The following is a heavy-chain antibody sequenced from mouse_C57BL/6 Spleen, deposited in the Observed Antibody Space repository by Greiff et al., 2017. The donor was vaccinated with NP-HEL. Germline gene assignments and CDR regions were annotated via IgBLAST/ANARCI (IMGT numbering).Heavy chain of an antibody. CDR1: GFTFRSYA. CDR3: ARVGTLGRDWFAD. Sequence: EVHLVESGGGLVKPGGSLKLSCAASGFTFRSYAMSWVRQTPEKRLEWVATISAGGSYTYYPDNVKGRFTISRDNAKNNLYLQMSHLKSEDTAMYYWARVGTLGRDWFADWGQGTLVTVSA. CDR2: ISAGGSYT. V-gene: IGHV5-4*01. D-gene: IGHD4-1*01. J-gene: IGHJ3*01.